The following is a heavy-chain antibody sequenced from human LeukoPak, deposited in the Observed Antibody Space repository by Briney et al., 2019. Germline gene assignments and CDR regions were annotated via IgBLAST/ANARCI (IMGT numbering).Heavy chain of an antibody. J-gene: IGHJ3*01. CDR2: IYTSGRT. Sequence: NASETLSLTCTVSGDSISSTTNYWTWIRQPAGKGLEWIGRIYTSGRTYYNSYNPSLKSRVTISVDTYKNHFSLKLTSVTAADTAVYYCARGTTAKAGDAFDVWGQGTMVTVSS. CDR3: ARGTTAKAGDAFDV. D-gene: IGHD2/OR15-2a*01. V-gene: IGHV4-61*02. CDR1: GDSISSTTNY.